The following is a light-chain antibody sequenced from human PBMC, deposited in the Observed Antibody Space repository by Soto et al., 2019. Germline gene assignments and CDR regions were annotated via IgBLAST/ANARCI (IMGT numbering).Light chain of an antibody. CDR2: GNS. Sequence: QSVLTQPPSVSGAPGQRVTISCTGSSSNIGAGYDVHWYQQLPGTAPKLLIYGNSNRPSGVPDRFPGSKSGTSASLAITGLQAEDEADYYCQSYDSSLSPSRVVFGGGTKLTVL. J-gene: IGLJ2*01. CDR1: SSNIGAGYD. V-gene: IGLV1-40*01. CDR3: QSYDSSLSPSRVV.